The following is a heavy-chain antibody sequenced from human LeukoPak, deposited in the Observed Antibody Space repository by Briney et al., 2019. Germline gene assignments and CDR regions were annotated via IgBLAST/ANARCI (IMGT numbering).Heavy chain of an antibody. Sequence: SETLSLTCTVSGGSISGYYWSWIRQPPGKGLEWIGEINHSGSTNYNPSLKSRVTISVDTSKNQFSLKLSSVTAADTAVYYCARSPDYSNYVHFFDYWGQGTLVTVSS. D-gene: IGHD4-4*01. CDR2: INHSGST. CDR3: ARSPDYSNYVHFFDY. CDR1: GGSISGYY. V-gene: IGHV4-34*01. J-gene: IGHJ4*02.